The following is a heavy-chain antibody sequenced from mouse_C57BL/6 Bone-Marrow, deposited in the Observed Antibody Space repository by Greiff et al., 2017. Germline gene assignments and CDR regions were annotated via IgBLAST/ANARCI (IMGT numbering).Heavy chain of an antibody. CDR2: IYPGNSDT. CDR1: GYTFTSYW. D-gene: IGHD1-1*01. CDR3: TLITTVVAGWYFGG. V-gene: IGHV1-5*01. J-gene: IGHJ1*03. Sequence: EVQLQQSGTVLARPGASVKMSCKTSGYTFTSYWMHWVKQRPGQGLEWIGAIYPGNSDTSYNQKFKGKAKLTAVTSASTAYMELSSLTTEDSAVFHWTLITTVVAGWYFGGWGTGTTVTVSS.